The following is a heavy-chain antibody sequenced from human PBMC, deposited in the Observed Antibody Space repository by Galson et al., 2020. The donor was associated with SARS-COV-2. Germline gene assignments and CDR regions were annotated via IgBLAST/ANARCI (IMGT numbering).Heavy chain of an antibody. Sequence: SETLSLTCTVSGGSISSYYWSWIRQPPGKGLEWIGYIYYSGSTNYNPSLKSRVTISVDTSKNQFSLKLSSVTAADTAVYYCARHTYCSGGSCYFSYFDYWGQGTLVTVSS. CDR3: ARHTYCSGGSCYFSYFDY. CDR2: IYYSGST. V-gene: IGHV4-59*08. D-gene: IGHD2-15*01. J-gene: IGHJ4*02. CDR1: GGSISSYY.